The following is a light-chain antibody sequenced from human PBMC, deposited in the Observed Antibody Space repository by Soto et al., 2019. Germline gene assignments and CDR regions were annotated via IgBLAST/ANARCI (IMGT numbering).Light chain of an antibody. CDR2: GAS. Sequence: IVMTQSPATPSVAPGERVTFSCRASQGISRKVAWYQHKPGQAPRLLISGASTGATGIPARFSGSGSGTEFTLTISSLQSEDCAIYYCQQYNNWPITFGQGTRLEIK. CDR3: QQYNNWPIT. V-gene: IGKV3-15*01. J-gene: IGKJ5*01. CDR1: QGISRK.